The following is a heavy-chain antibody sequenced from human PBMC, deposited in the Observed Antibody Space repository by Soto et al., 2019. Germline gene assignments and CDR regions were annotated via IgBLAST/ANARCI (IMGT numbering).Heavy chain of an antibody. D-gene: IGHD5-18*01. CDR2: ISSSSSTI. Sequence: GGSLRLSCAASGFTFSSYSMNWVRQAPGKGLEWVSYISSSSSTIYYADSVKGRFTISRDNAKNSLYLQMNSLRDEDTAVYYCVKILQYSYGLPHWGQGTLVTVSS. CDR3: VKILQYSYGLPH. CDR1: GFTFSSYS. J-gene: IGHJ4*02. V-gene: IGHV3-48*02.